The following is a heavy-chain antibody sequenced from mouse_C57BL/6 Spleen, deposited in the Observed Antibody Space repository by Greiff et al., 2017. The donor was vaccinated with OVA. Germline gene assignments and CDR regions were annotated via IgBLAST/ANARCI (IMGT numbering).Heavy chain of an antibody. CDR2: IDPEDGDT. J-gene: IGHJ4*01. Sequence: EVQLQQSGAELVRPGASVKLSCTASGFNIKDYYMHWVKQRPEQGLEWIGRIDPEDGDTEYAPKFQGKATMTADTSSNTDYLQLSSLTSEDNAVYYCTTGDYGNVYYAMDYWGQGTSVTVSS. D-gene: IGHD2-1*01. CDR1: GFNIKDYY. CDR3: TTGDYGNVYYAMDY. V-gene: IGHV14-1*01.